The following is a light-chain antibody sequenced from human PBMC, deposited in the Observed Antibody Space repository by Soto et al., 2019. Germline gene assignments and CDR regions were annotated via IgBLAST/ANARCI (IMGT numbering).Light chain of an antibody. J-gene: IGLJ1*01. CDR2: DVS. CDR1: TSDIGGYNF. Sequence: QSALTQPASVSGSPGQSITISCTGTTSDIGGYNFVSWYQQEPGKAPKLMIYDVSNRPSGVSDRFSGSKSGSTASLTISGLQAEDEADYYCSSYSSTTSYVFGAGTRSPS. V-gene: IGLV2-14*01. CDR3: SSYSSTTSYV.